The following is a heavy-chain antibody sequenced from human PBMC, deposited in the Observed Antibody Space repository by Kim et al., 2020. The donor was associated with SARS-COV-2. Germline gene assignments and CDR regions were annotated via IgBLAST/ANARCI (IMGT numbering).Heavy chain of an antibody. D-gene: IGHD6-19*01. V-gene: IGHV4-34*01. CDR3: ARRGWLTTDYYYLDV. Sequence: SETLSLTCAVYGGSFSGFYWSWIRQPPGKGLEWIGEINHGENTNYNPSLESRVTISVDASKNQFSLELGSVTAADTAVYYCARRGWLTTDYYYLDVWGKG. CDR1: GGSFSGFY. CDR2: INHGENT. J-gene: IGHJ6*03.